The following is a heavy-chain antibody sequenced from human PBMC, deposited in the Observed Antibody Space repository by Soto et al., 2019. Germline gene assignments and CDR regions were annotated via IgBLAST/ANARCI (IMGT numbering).Heavy chain of an antibody. CDR3: AKDLGPGELEVHALYYYGLDV. CDR1: GFTFSSHA. D-gene: IGHD1-7*01. V-gene: IGHV3-23*01. CDR2: ISGSGAST. J-gene: IGHJ6*02. Sequence: EVQLLESGGGLVQPGGSLRLSCTVSGFTFSSHAMNWVRQAPGKGLEWLSGISGSGASTYYADSVRGRFTISRDNSKNTVYLQVNRLRDDDTAVYYCAKDLGPGELEVHALYYYGLDVWGQGTTVTVSS.